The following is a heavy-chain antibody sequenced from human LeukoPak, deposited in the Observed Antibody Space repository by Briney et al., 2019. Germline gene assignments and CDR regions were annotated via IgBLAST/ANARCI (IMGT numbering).Heavy chain of an antibody. V-gene: IGHV3-23*01. CDR3: AKRPYDSSGYYYVFYFDY. J-gene: IGHJ4*02. D-gene: IGHD3-22*01. Sequence: PGGSLRLSCAASGFTVSSNYMSWVRQAPGKGLEWVSAISGSGGSTYYADSVKGRFTISRDNSKNTLYLQMNSLRAEDTAVYYCAKRPYDSSGYYYVFYFDYWGQGTLVTVSS. CDR1: GFTVSSNY. CDR2: ISGSGGST.